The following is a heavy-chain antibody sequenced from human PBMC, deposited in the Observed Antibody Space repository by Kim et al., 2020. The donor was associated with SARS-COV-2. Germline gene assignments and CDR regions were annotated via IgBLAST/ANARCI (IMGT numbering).Heavy chain of an antibody. J-gene: IGHJ5*01. CDR3: AKSDGRGSSWFGY. Sequence: GKGRFTISRDDSGNTLYLLMNSLRAEDTAVYYCAKSDGRGSSWFGYWGQGTLVTVSS. D-gene: IGHD6-13*01. V-gene: IGHV3-23*03.